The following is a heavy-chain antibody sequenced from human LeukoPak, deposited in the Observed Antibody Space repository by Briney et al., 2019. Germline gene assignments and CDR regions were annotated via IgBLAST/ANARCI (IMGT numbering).Heavy chain of an antibody. J-gene: IGHJ5*02. V-gene: IGHV6-1*01. Sequence: PSQTLSLTCAISGDSVSSNSAAWNWIRQSPSRGLEWLGRTYYKSQWYTDYAVSVKSRITINPDTSKNQFSLHLNSVTPEDTAVYYCAREDDLVRWFDPWGQGTLVTVSS. CDR1: GDSVSSNSAA. CDR2: TYYKSQWYT. CDR3: AREDDLVRWFDP. D-gene: IGHD6-6*01.